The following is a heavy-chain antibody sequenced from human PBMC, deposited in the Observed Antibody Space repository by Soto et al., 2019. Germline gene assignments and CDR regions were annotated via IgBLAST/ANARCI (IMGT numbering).Heavy chain of an antibody. CDR2: IIPIFGTA. V-gene: IGHV1-69*06. Sequence: QVQLVQSGAEVKKPGSSVKVSCKASGGTFSSYAISWVRQAPGQGLEWMGGIIPIFGTANYAQKFQGRVMITADKSTRTPDMELGSVRSEDTAVYYCARAGCSGGSCYEDYWGQGTLVTVSS. CDR3: ARAGCSGGSCYEDY. D-gene: IGHD2-15*01. J-gene: IGHJ4*02. CDR1: GGTFSSYA.